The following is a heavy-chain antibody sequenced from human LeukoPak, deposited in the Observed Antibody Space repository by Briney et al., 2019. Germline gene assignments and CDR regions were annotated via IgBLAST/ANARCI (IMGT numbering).Heavy chain of an antibody. CDR3: ARLSRTMVRGVIITPFDY. J-gene: IGHJ4*02. CDR2: IYYSGST. D-gene: IGHD3-10*01. CDR1: GGSISSSSYY. Sequence: SETLSLTCTVSGGSISSSSYYWGWIRQPPGKGLEWIGSIYYSGSTYYNPSLKVRVTISVATSKNQFSLKLSSVTAADTAVYYCARLSRTMVRGVIITPFDYWGQGTLVTVSS. V-gene: IGHV4-39*01.